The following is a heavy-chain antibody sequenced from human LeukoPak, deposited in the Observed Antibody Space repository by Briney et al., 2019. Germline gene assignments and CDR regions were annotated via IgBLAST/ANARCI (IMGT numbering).Heavy chain of an antibody. J-gene: IGHJ4*02. CDR2: INHSGST. CDR3: ARGRNYYGSGSATDY. V-gene: IGHV4-39*07. D-gene: IGHD3-10*01. Sequence: SETLSLTCTVSGDSINTKSYYWSWIRQPPGKGLEWIGEINHSGSTNYNPSLKSRVTISVDTSKNQFSLKLSSVTAADTAVYYCARGRNYYGSGSATDYWGQGTLVTVSS. CDR1: GDSINTKSYY.